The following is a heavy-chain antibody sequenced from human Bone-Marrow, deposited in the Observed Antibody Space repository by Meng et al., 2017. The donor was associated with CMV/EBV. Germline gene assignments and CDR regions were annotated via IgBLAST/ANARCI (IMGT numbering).Heavy chain of an antibody. CDR2: IKSKTDGGTT. Sequence: GGSLRLSCAASGFTFSSYWMHWVRQAPGKGLEWVGRIKSKTDGGTTDYAAPVKGRFTISRDDSKNTLYLQMNSLKTEDTAVYYCTTGLSVAPDYYGMDVWGQGTTVTVSS. CDR1: GFTFSSYW. J-gene: IGHJ6*02. CDR3: TTGLSVAPDYYGMDV. V-gene: IGHV3-15*01. D-gene: IGHD2-15*01.